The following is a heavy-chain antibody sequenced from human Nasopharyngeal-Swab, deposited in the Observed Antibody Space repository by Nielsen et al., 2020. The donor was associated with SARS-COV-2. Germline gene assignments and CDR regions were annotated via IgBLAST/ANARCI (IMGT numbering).Heavy chain of an antibody. CDR3: ASEGSGVFGVVIYAFDI. CDR2: VVPEDGEP. Sequence: ASVKVSCTVSGYTLTVLPIHWVRQAPAKGLAWMGPVVPEDGEPIYAQNFQGRVTMTEYTSTYTAYLELSSLVSEDTAVYYCASEGSGVFGVVIYAFDIWGPGTLVTVSS. J-gene: IGHJ3*02. V-gene: IGHV1-24*01. CDR1: GYTLTVLP. D-gene: IGHD3-3*01.